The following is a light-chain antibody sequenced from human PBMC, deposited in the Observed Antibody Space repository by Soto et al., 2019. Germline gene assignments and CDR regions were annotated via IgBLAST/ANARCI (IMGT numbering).Light chain of an antibody. CDR1: QSVLYSSNNKNY. Sequence: DIVMTQSPDSLAVSLGERATINCKSSQSVLYSSNNKNYLAWYQQRPGQPPKLLIYCASTRDSGVPDRFSGSGSGTDFTLTITSLQAEDVAVYYCQQYESTPPTFGQGTKLEIK. J-gene: IGKJ2*01. CDR3: QQYESTPPT. CDR2: CAS. V-gene: IGKV4-1*01.